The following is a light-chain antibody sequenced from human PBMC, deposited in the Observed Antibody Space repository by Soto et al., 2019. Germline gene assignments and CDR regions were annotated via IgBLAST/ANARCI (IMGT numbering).Light chain of an antibody. CDR2: GNT. CDR3: QSYSSTLSARYV. J-gene: IGLJ1*01. V-gene: IGLV1-40*01. Sequence: QAVLTQPPSVSGAPGQRVTISCTGSSSNIGAGYDVPWYQQRPGTAPKLLIFGNTNRPSGVPDRFSGSKSGTSASLAITGLQAEDEGDYYCQSYSSTLSARYVFGTGTKLTVL. CDR1: SSNIGAGYD.